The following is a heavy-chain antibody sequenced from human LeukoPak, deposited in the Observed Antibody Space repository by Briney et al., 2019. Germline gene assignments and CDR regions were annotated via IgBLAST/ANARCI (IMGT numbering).Heavy chain of an antibody. CDR2: IYRSGST. CDR1: GGSISSGSYY. D-gene: IGHD2-2*01. V-gene: IGHV4-30-2*01. CDR3: ARLGYCSSTSCRDY. Sequence: SQTLSLTCTVSGGSISSGSYYWSWIRQPPGKGLECIGYIYRSGSTYYIPSLKSRVTISIDRSKNQFSLKLSSVTAADTAVYYCARLGYCSSTSCRDYWGQGTLVTVSS. J-gene: IGHJ4*02.